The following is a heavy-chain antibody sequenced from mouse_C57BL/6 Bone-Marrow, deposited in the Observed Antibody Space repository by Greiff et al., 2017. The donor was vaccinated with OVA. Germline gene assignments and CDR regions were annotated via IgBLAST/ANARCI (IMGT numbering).Heavy chain of an antibody. D-gene: IGHD2-2*01. J-gene: IGHJ4*01. CDR1: GFSLTSYG. V-gene: IGHV2-2*01. CDR3: ARKPPLYCGYVMDY. CDR2: IWSGGST. Sequence: QVQLQQSGPGLVQPSQSLSITCTVSGFSLTSYGVHWVRQSPGTGLEWLGVIWSGGSTDYNAAFISRLSISKDNSKSQVFFKMNSLQADDTAIYYCARKPPLYCGYVMDYWGQGTSVTVSS.